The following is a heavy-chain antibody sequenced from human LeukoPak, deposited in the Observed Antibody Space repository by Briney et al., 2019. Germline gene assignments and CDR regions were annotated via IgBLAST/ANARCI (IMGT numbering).Heavy chain of an antibody. CDR3: ARAPTVTYYFDY. J-gene: IGHJ4*02. V-gene: IGHV4-59*01. D-gene: IGHD4-17*01. Sequence: ETLSLTFTVSGGSISSYYWSWIRQPPGKGLEWIGYIYYSGSTNYNPSLKSRVTISVDTSKNQFSLKLSSVTAADTAVYYCARAPTVTYYFDYWGQGTLVTVSS. CDR2: IYYSGST. CDR1: GGSISSYY.